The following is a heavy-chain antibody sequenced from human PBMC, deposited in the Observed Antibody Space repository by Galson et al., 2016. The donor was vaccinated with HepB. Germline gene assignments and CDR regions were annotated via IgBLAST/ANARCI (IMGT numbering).Heavy chain of an antibody. D-gene: IGHD3-22*01. V-gene: IGHV4-30-2*01. Sequence: TLSLTCAVSGGSVNTGGYSWTWIRQPPGKGLEWIGYIQHTGSTNYHPSLNTRVVISLDRSKHQFSLKLSSVTAADTAVYYCAREPRNYYDTSGYSYFGVDVWGQGTTVTVSS. CDR3: AREPRNYYDTSGYSYFGVDV. J-gene: IGHJ6*02. CDR1: GGSVNTGGYS. CDR2: IQHTGST.